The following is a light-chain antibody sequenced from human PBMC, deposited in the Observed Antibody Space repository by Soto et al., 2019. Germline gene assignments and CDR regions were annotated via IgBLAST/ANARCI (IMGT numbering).Light chain of an antibody. CDR2: KAS. CDR1: QGIRND. V-gene: IGKV1-5*03. Sequence: IQMTQSPSSLSASVGDRVTLTCRASQGIRNDLGWYQQKPGKAPKLLIYKASTLKSGVPSRFSGSGSGTEFTLTISSLQPDDFATYYCQHYNSYSEAFGQGTKVDI. CDR3: QHYNSYSEA. J-gene: IGKJ1*01.